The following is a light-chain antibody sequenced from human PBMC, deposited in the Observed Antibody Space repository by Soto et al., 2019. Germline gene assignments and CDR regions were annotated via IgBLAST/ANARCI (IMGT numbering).Light chain of an antibody. CDR2: KAS. Sequence: DIQMTQSPSTLSASVGDRVTITCRASQSISSWLAWYQQKPGKAPKLLIYKASTLESGVPSNFSGSGSGTDFTLTISSLQPEDFSTYYCQQSYSTPWTFGQGTKVDI. CDR1: QSISSW. V-gene: IGKV1-5*03. CDR3: QQSYSTPWT. J-gene: IGKJ1*01.